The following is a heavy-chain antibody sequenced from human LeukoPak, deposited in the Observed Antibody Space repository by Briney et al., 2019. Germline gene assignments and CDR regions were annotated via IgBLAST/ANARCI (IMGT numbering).Heavy chain of an antibody. CDR2: IYAGGGT. J-gene: IGHJ4*02. CDR1: GLTVSTNY. D-gene: IGHD6-13*01. V-gene: IGHV3-53*01. Sequence: GGSLRLSCAASGLTVSTNYMRWIRQAPRKGLEWVSLIYAGGGTAYADSVKGRFTISRDNAKNSLYLQMNSLRAEDTAVYYCARGGIAAAGRSPQDYWGQGTLVTVSS. CDR3: ARGGIAAAGRSPQDY.